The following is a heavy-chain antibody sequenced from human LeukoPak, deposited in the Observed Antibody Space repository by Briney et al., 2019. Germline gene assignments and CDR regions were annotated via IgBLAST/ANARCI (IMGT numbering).Heavy chain of an antibody. V-gene: IGHV1-46*01. J-gene: IGHJ4*02. CDR3: ARDGELLSADY. CDR1: GYTFTDYY. CDR2: INPSGGST. D-gene: IGHD1-26*01. Sequence: ASVKVSCKASGYTFTDYYIHWVRQAPGQGLEWMGIINPSGGSTSYAQKFQGRVTMTRDTSTSTVYMELSSLRSEDTAVYYCARDGELLSADYWGQGTLVTVSS.